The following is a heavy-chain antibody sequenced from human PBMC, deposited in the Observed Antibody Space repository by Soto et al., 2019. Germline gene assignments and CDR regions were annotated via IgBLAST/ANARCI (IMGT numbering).Heavy chain of an antibody. D-gene: IGHD6-6*01. Sequence: GVSLRLSCAASGFTFGTYAMSWVRQAPGKGPEWVSGITGSGGSTDYADSVKGRFTISRDTSRNTLYLEMSRLSVEDTAIYYCAREYRTSSQFDYWGQGTLVTVSS. CDR3: AREYRTSSQFDY. CDR2: ITGSGGST. V-gene: IGHV3-23*01. J-gene: IGHJ4*02. CDR1: GFTFGTYA.